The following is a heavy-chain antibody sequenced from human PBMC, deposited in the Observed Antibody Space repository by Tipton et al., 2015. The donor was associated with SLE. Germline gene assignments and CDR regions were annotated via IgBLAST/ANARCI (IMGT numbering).Heavy chain of an antibody. Sequence: TLSLTCTVSGGSISSSSYYWGWIRQPPGKGLEWIGSIYYSGSTYYNPSLKSRVTISVDTSKNQFSLKLSSVTAADTAVYYCAGSIWASHFDYWGQGTLVTVSS. J-gene: IGHJ4*02. CDR1: GGSISSSSYY. V-gene: IGHV4-39*07. CDR2: IYYSGST. D-gene: IGHD6-13*01. CDR3: AGSIWASHFDY.